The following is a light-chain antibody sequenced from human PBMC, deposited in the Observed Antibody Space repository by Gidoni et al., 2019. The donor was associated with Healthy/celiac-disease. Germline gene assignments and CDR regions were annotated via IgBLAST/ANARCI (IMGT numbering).Light chain of an antibody. V-gene: IGKV1-33*01. Sequence: IQMTQSPSSLSASVGDRVTITCQASQDISNYLNWYQQKPGKAPKLLIYDASNLETGAPSRFSGSGSGTDFTFTITSLQPEDIATYYCLQYDNLPRTFGGGTKVEI. CDR3: LQYDNLPRT. CDR2: DAS. CDR1: QDISNY. J-gene: IGKJ4*01.